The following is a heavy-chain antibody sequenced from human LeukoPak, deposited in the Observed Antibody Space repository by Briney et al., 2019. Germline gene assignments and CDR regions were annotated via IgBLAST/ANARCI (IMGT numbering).Heavy chain of an antibody. CDR3: ARGLGYYYYYMDV. J-gene: IGHJ6*03. D-gene: IGHD3-16*01. CDR1: GGSMTNYY. CDR2: ISARGTT. V-gene: IGHV4-4*09. Sequence: SETLSLTCTVSGGSMTNYYWNWIRQPPRKGLEGIGYISARGTTNYNPSPMSRVTISVATSKNQFSLKLSSVTAADTAVYYCARGLGYYYYYMDVWGKGTTVTVSS.